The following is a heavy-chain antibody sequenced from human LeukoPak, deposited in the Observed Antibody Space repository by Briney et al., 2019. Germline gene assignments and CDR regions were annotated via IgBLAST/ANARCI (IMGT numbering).Heavy chain of an antibody. V-gene: IGHV1-2*02. CDR1: GYTFTDYY. Sequence: ATVRVSCKTSGYTFTDYYIHWMRQAPGQGLEWMGWINSNSGGTSYAQKFQGRVTLTRDTPTRTAFMELNRLTSDDTAVYYCARTSIAARRADFDYWGQGTVVTVSS. CDR2: INSNSGGT. CDR3: ARTSIAARRADFDY. D-gene: IGHD6-6*01. J-gene: IGHJ4*02.